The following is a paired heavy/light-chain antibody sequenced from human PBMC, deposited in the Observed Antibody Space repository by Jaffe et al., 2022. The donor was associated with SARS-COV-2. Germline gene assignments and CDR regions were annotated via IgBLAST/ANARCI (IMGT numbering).Light chain of an antibody. V-gene: IGLV1-40*01. Sequence: QSVLTQPPSVSGAPGQRVTISCTGSSSNIGAGYDVHWYQQLPGTAPKLLIYGNSNRPSGVPDRFSGSKSGTSASLAISGLQAEDEADYYCQSYDSSLSVVVFGGGTKLTVL. CDR3: QSYDSSLSVVV. J-gene: IGLJ2*01. CDR2: GNS. CDR1: SSNIGAGYD.
Heavy chain of an antibody. CDR1: GGSISSGSYY. D-gene: IGHD2-2*01. CDR3: ARENIVVVPAAIWFEYYYYGMDV. J-gene: IGHJ6*02. V-gene: IGHV4-61*02. Sequence: QVQLQESGPGLVKPSQTLSLTCTVSGGSISSGSYYWSWIRQPAGKGLEWIGRIYTSGSTNYNPSLKSRVTISVDTSKNQFSLKLSSVTAADTAVYYCARENIVVVPAAIWFEYYYYGMDVWGQGTTVTVSS. CDR2: IYTSGST.